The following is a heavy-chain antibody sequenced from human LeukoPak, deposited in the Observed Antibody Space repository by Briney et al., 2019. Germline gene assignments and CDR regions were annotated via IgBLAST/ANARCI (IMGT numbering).Heavy chain of an antibody. J-gene: IGHJ5*02. CDR2: IRYEGNDRNDR. V-gene: IGHV3-30*02. D-gene: IGHD3-10*01. CDR3: AKDLMRDRWFGES. Sequence: QPGGSLRLSCAASGFTFSDYGMHWVRQAPGKGLEWVAFIRYEGNDRNDRYYADSAKGRFTISRDNYKNTLYLEMNSLRVEGTAVYYCAKDLMRDRWFGESWGQGTLVIVSS. CDR1: GFTFSDYG.